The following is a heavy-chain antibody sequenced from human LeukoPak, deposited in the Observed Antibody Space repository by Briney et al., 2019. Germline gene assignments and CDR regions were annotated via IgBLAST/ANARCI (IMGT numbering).Heavy chain of an antibody. V-gene: IGHV3-23*01. CDR3: APRIVVVVAAQGGY. CDR1: GFTFSCYA. CDR2: ISGSGGST. D-gene: IGHD2-15*01. J-gene: IGHJ4*02. Sequence: GGSLRLSCAASGFTFSCYAMRWVRQAPGKGLEWVLAISGSGGSTYYADSVKGRFTISRDNSKNSLYLQMNSLRAEDTAVYYCAPRIVVVVAAQGGYWGQGTLVTVSS.